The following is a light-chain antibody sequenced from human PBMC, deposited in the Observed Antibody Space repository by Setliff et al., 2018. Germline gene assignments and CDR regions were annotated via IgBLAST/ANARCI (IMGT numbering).Light chain of an antibody. V-gene: IGLV2-14*01. CDR3: SSYTTTGTRV. CDR1: SSDIGGYNY. J-gene: IGLJ3*02. Sequence: QSVLTQPASVSGSPGQSITISCTGTSSDIGGYNYVSWYQQHSGKAPKLMIYEVSNRPSGVSNRFSGSKSGSTASLTISGLQAEDEADYFCSSYTTTGTRVFGGGTKVTVL. CDR2: EVS.